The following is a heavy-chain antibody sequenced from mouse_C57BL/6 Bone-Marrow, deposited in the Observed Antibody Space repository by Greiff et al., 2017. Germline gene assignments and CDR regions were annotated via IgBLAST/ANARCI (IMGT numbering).Heavy chain of an antibody. J-gene: IGHJ2*01. CDR3: ARRGGSYVGNFDY. V-gene: IGHV1-63*01. Sequence: VQLVESGAELVRPGTSVKMSCKASGYTFTNYWIGWAKQRPGHGLEWIGDIYPGGGYTNYNEKFKGKATLTADKSSSTAYMQFSSLTSEDSAIYYGARRGGSYVGNFDYWGQGTTLTVSS. CDR2: IYPGGGYT. CDR1: GYTFTNYW.